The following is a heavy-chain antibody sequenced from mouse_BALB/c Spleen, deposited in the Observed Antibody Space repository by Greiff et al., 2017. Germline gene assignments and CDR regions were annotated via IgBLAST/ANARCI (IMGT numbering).Heavy chain of an antibody. D-gene: IGHD2-3*01. CDR3: ARRDGYYYAMDY. Sequence: QVQLQQSGAELVRPGSSVKISCKASGYAFSSYWMNWVKQRPGQGLGWIGEIFPGTGTTYYNEKFKGKATLTIDTSSSTAYMQLSSLTSEDSAVYFCARRDGYYYAMDYWGQGTSVTVSS. V-gene: IGHV1S132*01. CDR1: GYAFSSYW. CDR2: IFPGTGTT. J-gene: IGHJ4*01.